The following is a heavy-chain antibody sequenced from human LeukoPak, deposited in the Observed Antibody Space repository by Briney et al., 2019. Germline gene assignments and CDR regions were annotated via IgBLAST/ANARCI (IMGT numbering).Heavy chain of an antibody. J-gene: IGHJ4*02. CDR3: ARPQGGYSYGFNY. D-gene: IGHD5-18*01. Sequence: GGSLRLSCAASGFTFSSYWMSWVRQAPGKGLEWVANIKQDGNEKYYVDSVKGRFTISRDDAKNSLYLQMNSLRAEDTAVYYCARPQGGYSYGFNYWGQGTLVTVSS. V-gene: IGHV3-7*01. CDR1: GFTFSSYW. CDR2: IKQDGNEK.